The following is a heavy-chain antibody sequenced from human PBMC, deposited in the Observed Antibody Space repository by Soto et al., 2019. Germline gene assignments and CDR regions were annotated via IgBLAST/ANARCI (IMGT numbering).Heavy chain of an antibody. CDR1: GGSFSGYY. CDR2: INHSGST. D-gene: IGHD3-10*01. J-gene: IGHJ6*02. CDR3: ARDFGGNSLYYYGMDV. Sequence: TSETLSLTCAVYGGSFSGYYWSWIRQPPGKGLEWIGEINHSGSTNYNPSLKSRVTISVDTSKNQFSLRLSSVTAADTAVYYCARDFGGNSLYYYGMDVWGQGTTVTVSS. V-gene: IGHV4-34*01.